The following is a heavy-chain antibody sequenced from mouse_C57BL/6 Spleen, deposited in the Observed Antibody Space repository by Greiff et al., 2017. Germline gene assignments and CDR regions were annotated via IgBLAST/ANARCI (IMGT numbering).Heavy chain of an antibody. CDR1: GFTFSSYA. V-gene: IGHV5-4*01. D-gene: IGHD1-1*01. CDR3: ARDHGYGSIYYFDY. CDR2: ISDGGSYT. J-gene: IGHJ2*01. Sequence: EVKLMESGGGLVKPGGSLKLSCAASGFTFSSYAMSWVRQTPEKRLEWVATISDGGSYTYYPDNVKGRFTISRDNAKNNLYLQMSHLKSEDTAMYYCARDHGYGSIYYFDYWGQGTTLTVSS.